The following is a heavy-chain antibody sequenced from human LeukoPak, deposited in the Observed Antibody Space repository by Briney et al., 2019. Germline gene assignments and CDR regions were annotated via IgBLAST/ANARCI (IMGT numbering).Heavy chain of an antibody. D-gene: IGHD2-21*02. CDR2: VYFSGST. J-gene: IGHJ4*02. Sequence: SSETLSLTCTVSGGSVSSSTCYWGWIRQPPGEGLEWIGSVYFSGSTDYNPSLSSRVTISVDTSKNQFSLRLSSVPGADTAVYYCARQVMTDTRFFDYWGQGTLVTASS. CDR1: GGSVSSSTCY. CDR3: ARQVMTDTRFFDY. V-gene: IGHV4-39*01.